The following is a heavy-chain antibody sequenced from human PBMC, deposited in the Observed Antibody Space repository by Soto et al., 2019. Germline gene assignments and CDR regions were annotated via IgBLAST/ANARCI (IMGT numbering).Heavy chain of an antibody. V-gene: IGHV3-23*01. CDR1: GFTFSNYA. D-gene: IGHD1-26*01. CDR3: TKGLPEWDLLIGEY. CDR2: ISGSGSST. Sequence: EVQLLESGGGLVQPGGSLRLSCAASGFTFSNYALTWVRQAPGKGLDWVSTISGSGSSTYYADSVKGRFTIARDNSKNTLYLQLNSLRAEDTAVYYCTKGLPEWDLLIGEYWGQGTLVTVSS. J-gene: IGHJ4*02.